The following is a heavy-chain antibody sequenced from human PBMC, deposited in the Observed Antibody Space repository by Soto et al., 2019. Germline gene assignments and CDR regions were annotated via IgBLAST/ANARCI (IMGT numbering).Heavy chain of an antibody. CDR3: ARPGELLIFDY. D-gene: IGHD1-26*01. V-gene: IGHV1-3*01. CDR1: GYTFTSYS. J-gene: IGHJ4*02. Sequence: ASVKVSCKASGYTFTSYSMHWVRHAPGQRLEWMGWINAGNGNTKYSQKFQGRVTITRDTSASTAYMELSSLRSEDTAVYYCARPGELLIFDYWGQGTLVTVSS. CDR2: INAGNGNT.